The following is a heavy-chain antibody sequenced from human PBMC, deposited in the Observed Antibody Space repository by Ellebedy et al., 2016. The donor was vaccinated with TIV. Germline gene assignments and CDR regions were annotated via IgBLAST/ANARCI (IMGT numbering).Heavy chain of an antibody. J-gene: IGHJ4*02. CDR2: IYYSGST. Sequence: MPSETLSLTCTVPGGSISSSSYYWGWIRQPPGKGLEWIGSIYYSGSTYYNPSLKSRVTISVDTSKNQFSLKLSSVTAADTAVYYCARHFSGYDYWGQGTLVTVSS. CDR3: ARHFSGYDY. CDR1: GGSISSSSYY. V-gene: IGHV4-39*01. D-gene: IGHD3-22*01.